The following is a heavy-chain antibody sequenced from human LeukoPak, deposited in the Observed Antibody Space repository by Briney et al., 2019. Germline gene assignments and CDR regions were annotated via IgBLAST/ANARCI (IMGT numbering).Heavy chain of an antibody. CDR2: IYYSGST. D-gene: IGHD3-3*01. V-gene: IGHV4-39*07. CDR3: ARGPLNVHTYYDFWSGYYARGGMDV. CDR1: GGSISSSSYY. Sequence: SETLSLTCTVSGGSISSSSYYWGWIRQPPGKGLEWIGSIYYSGSTYYNPSLKSRVTISVDTSKNQFSLKLSSVTAADTAVYYCARGPLNVHTYYDFWSGYYARGGMDVWGQGTTVTVSS. J-gene: IGHJ6*02.